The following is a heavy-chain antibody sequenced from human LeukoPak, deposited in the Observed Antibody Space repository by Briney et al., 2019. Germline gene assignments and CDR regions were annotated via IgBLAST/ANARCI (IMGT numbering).Heavy chain of an antibody. CDR1: GGSISSYY. V-gene: IGHV4-59*08. CDR3: ARQPGYYDSSGNPWFDP. J-gene: IGHJ5*02. CDR2: IYYSGST. Sequence: SSETLSLTCTVSGGSISSYYWSWIRQPPGKRLEWIGYIYYSGSTNYNPSPKSRVTISVDTSKNQFSLKLSSVTAADTAVYYCARQPGYYDSSGNPWFDPWGQGTLVTVSS. D-gene: IGHD3-22*01.